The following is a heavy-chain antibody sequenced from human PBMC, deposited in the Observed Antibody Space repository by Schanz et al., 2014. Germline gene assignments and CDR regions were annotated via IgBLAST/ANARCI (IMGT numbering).Heavy chain of an antibody. CDR3: ARDTTWRLDL. V-gene: IGHV4-61*02. CDR1: GGSIRSGTYY. Sequence: QVQLQESGPGLVKPSQTLSLTCTVSGGSIRSGTYYWSWIRQPAGKALEWVGRVFPNGITNYNPSPKSRVPIPLDPSKTQFSLTRTSLTAADTAVYYCARDTTWRLDLWGRGTLVTVSS. D-gene: IGHD1-1*01. CDR2: VFPNGIT. J-gene: IGHJ2*01.